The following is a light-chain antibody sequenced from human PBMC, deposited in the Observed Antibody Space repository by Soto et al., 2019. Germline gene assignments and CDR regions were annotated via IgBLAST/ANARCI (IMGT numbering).Light chain of an antibody. CDR3: QQANSFPLT. CDR2: AAS. CDR1: QIISSR. J-gene: IGKJ4*01. V-gene: IGKV1-12*01. Sequence: DIQMTQSPSSVSSSVGDRVTITCRASQIISSRLVWYQQTPGKAPKLLIYAASSLQSGVPSRFSGSGSGTHFTLTISSLQPEDFATYYCQQANSFPLTFGGGTKVEIK.